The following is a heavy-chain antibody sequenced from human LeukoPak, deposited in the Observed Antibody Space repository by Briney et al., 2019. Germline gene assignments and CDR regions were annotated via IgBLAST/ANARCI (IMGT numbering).Heavy chain of an antibody. D-gene: IGHD2-8*01. CDR2: INHSGST. CDR1: GGSFSGYY. CDR3: ARGRWIVLMVYASSPFDP. Sequence: SETLSLTCAVYGGSFSGYYWSWIRQPPGKGLEWIGEINHSGSTNYNPSLKSRVTISVDTSKNQFSLKLSSVTAADTVVYYCARGRWIVLMVYASSPFDPWGQGTLVTVSS. V-gene: IGHV4-34*01. J-gene: IGHJ5*02.